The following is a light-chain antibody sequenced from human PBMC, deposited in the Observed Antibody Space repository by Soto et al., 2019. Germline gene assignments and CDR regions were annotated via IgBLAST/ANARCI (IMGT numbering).Light chain of an antibody. CDR3: CSYAGSYFYV. CDR1: SSDVGGYNY. J-gene: IGLJ1*01. V-gene: IGLV2-11*01. CDR2: DVS. Sequence: QSALTQPRSVSGSPGQSVTISCTGTSSDVGGYNYVSWYQQHPGKAPKLMIYDVSKRPSGVPDCFSGSKSGNTASLTISGLQAEDEADYYCCSYAGSYFYVFGTGTKLTVL.